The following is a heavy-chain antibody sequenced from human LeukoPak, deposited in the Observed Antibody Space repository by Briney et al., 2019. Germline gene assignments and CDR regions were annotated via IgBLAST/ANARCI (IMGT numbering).Heavy chain of an antibody. J-gene: IGHJ3*02. CDR2: IWYDEITK. CDR3: AKLLHYDSSGYFETDAFDI. Sequence: GGSLRLSCVASGFTFRSYGIHWVRQAPGKGLEWLAFIWYDEITKNYADSVKGRFTISRDNSKNTLYLQMNSLRAEDTAVYYCAKLLHYDSSGYFETDAFDIWGQGTMVTVSS. D-gene: IGHD3-22*01. V-gene: IGHV3-30*02. CDR1: GFTFRSYG.